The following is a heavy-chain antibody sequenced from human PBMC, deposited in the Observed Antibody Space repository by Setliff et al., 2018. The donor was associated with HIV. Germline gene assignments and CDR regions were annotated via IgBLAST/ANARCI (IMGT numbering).Heavy chain of an antibody. V-gene: IGHV4-39*07. CDR3: ARGPPFAF. Sequence: SETLSLTCNVSGGSVIGSSFQSTWIRQPPGRGLEWIGDIAYSGTTVYTNYNPSLESRVTVSEDTSRHQFFLKLTSVTADDTGIYYCARGPPFAFWGQGLLVTVSS. CDR2: IAYSGTTVYT. CDR1: GGSVIGSSFQ. J-gene: IGHJ4*02.